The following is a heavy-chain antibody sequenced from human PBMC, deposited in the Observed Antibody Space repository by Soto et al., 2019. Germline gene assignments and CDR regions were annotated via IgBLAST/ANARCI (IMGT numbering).Heavy chain of an antibody. D-gene: IGHD3-22*01. J-gene: IGHJ4*02. CDR1: GGSISSSNW. CDR2: IYHSGST. CDR3: ARLPDYYDSSGYYYV. V-gene: IGHV4-4*02. Sequence: PSETLSLTCAVSGGSISSSNWWSWVRQPPGKGLEWIGEIYHSGSTNYNPSLKSRVTISVDKSKNQFSLKLSSVTAADTAVYYCARLPDYYDSSGYYYVWGQGTLVTVSS.